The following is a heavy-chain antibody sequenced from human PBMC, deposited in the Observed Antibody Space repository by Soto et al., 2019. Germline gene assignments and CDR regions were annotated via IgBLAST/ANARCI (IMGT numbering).Heavy chain of an antibody. CDR3: ASLPEYHAIVAPSSFDS. CDR1: GGTFSSYT. D-gene: IGHD5-12*01. Sequence: QVQLVQSGAEVKKPGSSVKVSCKASGGTFSSYTISWVRQAPGQGLEWMGRIIPILGIANYAQKFQGRVTITAAKSTSTAYMELSGLRSEDTAVYYCASLPEYHAIVAPSSFDSWGQGTLVTVSS. J-gene: IGHJ4*02. CDR2: IIPILGIA. V-gene: IGHV1-69*02.